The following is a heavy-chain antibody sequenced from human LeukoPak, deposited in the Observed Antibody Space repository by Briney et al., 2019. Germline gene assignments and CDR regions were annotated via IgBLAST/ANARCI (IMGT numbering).Heavy chain of an antibody. J-gene: IGHJ4*02. D-gene: IGHD1-26*01. CDR2: IYTSGST. Sequence: SETLSLTCTVSGGSISSYYWSWIRQPAGKGLEWIGRIYTSGSTNYNPSLKSRVTISVDTSKNQFSLNLSSVTAADTAIYYCARLGGATSPFGYWGQGTLVTVSS. CDR3: ARLGGATSPFGY. CDR1: GGSISSYY. V-gene: IGHV4-4*07.